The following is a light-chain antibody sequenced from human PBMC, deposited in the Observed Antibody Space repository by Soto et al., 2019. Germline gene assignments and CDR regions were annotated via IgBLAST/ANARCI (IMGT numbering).Light chain of an antibody. CDR2: GTS. CDR1: QTISSNN. CDR3: QQYVSWT. J-gene: IGKJ1*01. Sequence: EIVLTQSPGTLSVSPGERATLSCRASQTISSNNLAWYQQKPGQAPSLLIYGTSSRATGIPDRFSGSGSRTDFTLTISRLEPEDSAIYYCQQYVSWTFGQGTKVEI. V-gene: IGKV3-20*01.